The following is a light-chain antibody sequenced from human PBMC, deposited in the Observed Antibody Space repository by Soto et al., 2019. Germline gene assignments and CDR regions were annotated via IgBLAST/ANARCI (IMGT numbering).Light chain of an antibody. V-gene: IGKV1-39*01. J-gene: IGKJ2*01. CDR1: QSINTN. CDR2: AAS. CDR3: QKSYNMPA. Sequence: DIQMTQSPSSLSASVGDKVTITCRASQSINTNLNWYQQKPGKAPRLLIFAASNLPTGAPSRFRGSGSGTEFTLTISSLQPEDVATYFCQKSYNMPAFGQGTKVDIK.